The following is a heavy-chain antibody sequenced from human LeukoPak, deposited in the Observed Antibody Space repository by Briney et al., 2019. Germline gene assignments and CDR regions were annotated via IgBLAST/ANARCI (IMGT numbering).Heavy chain of an antibody. CDR3: AREKMEVGYYGLDV. D-gene: IGHD1-1*01. J-gene: IGHJ6*02. V-gene: IGHV1-69*10. CDR2: IIPILNIP. Sequence: GASVKVSCKASGGTFDNPAINWVRQAPGQGLEWMGGIIPILNIPNYAQKLQGRVTIAADKSTSSAYMELSSLRSDDTAVYYCAREKMEVGYYGLDVWGQGTTVTVSS. CDR1: GGTFDNPA.